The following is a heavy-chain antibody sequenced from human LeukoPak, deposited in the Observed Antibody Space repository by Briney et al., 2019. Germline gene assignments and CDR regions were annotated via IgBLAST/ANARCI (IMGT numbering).Heavy chain of an antibody. CDR1: GFNFDDYA. CDR2: ISWNSGNI. V-gene: IGHV3-9*01. CDR3: AKAHDYGDYAGFDY. D-gene: IGHD4-17*01. J-gene: IGHJ4*02. Sequence: TGGSLRLSCAASGFNFDDYAMHWVRQAPGKGVEWVSGISWNSGNIAYADSVKGRFTISRDSAKTSLYLQINNLRAEDTALYYCAKAHDYGDYAGFDYWGQGTLVSVSS.